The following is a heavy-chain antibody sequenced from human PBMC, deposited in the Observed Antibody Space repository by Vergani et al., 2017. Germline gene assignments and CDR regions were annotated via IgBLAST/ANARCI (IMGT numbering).Heavy chain of an antibody. CDR2: IKQDGSEK. V-gene: IGHV3-7*01. Sequence: EVQLVESGGGLVQPGGSLRLSCAASGFTFSSYWMSWVRQAPGKGLEWVANIKQDGSEKYYVDSVKGRFTISRDNAKNSLYLQMNSLRAEDTAVYYCARDKSEQLVFREHIPAYYYYYGMDVWGQGTTVTVSS. J-gene: IGHJ6*02. D-gene: IGHD6-13*01. CDR3: ARDKSEQLVFREHIPAYYYYYGMDV. CDR1: GFTFSSYW.